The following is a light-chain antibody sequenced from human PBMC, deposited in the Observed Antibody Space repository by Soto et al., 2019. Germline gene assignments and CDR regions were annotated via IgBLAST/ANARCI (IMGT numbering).Light chain of an antibody. J-gene: IGKJ1*01. CDR2: GAS. V-gene: IGKV1-39*01. CDR1: QSISNH. Sequence: DIQMTQSPSSLSASVEDRVIITCRASQSISNHLNWYQQKPGKAPKLLIYGASTLQSGVPSRFSGSGSGTDFTLTISSLQPEDFATYYCQKSYNTWTFGQGTKVDIK. CDR3: QKSYNTWT.